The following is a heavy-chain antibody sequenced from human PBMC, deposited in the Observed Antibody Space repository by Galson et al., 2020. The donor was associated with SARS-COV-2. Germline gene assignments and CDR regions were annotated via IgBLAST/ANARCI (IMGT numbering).Heavy chain of an antibody. D-gene: IGHD3-10*01. Sequence: GGSLRLSCAASGFTFSSYAMHWVRQAPGKGLEWVAVISYDGSNKYYAHSVKGRFTISRDNSKNTLYLQMNSLRAEDTAVYYCARDGVPGGSGSYFNNWFDPWGQGTLVTVSS. CDR1: GFTFSSYA. CDR3: ARDGVPGGSGSYFNNWFDP. CDR2: ISYDGSNK. J-gene: IGHJ5*02. V-gene: IGHV3-30*04.